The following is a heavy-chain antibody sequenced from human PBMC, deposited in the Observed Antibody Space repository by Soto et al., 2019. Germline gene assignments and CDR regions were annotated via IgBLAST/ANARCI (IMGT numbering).Heavy chain of an antibody. CDR2: IWYDGSNK. J-gene: IGHJ4*02. D-gene: IGHD1-1*01. CDR3: ARDFNLAFDY. Sequence: SGGSLRLSCAASGFTFSSYGMHWVRQAPGKGLEWVAVIWYDGSNKYYADSVKGRFTISRDNAKNAVFLQMSSLRDEDTAVYYCARDFNLAFDYWGRGALVTVSS. CDR1: GFTFSSYG. V-gene: IGHV3-33*01.